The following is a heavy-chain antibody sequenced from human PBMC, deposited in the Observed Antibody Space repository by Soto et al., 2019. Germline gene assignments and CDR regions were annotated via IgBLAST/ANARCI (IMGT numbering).Heavy chain of an antibody. D-gene: IGHD2-2*01. J-gene: IGHJ5*02. CDR2: ISYSGTT. CDR1: GGSISSGNYY. CDR3: ARLHCNSPNCVPLDP. Sequence: PSETLSLTCTVSGGSISSGNYYWSWIRQPPGKGLEWIGFISYSGTTHYSASLRSRVTISVDTSKNQLSLKLSSVTAADTAVYYCARLHCNSPNCVPLDPWGQGTLVTVSS. V-gene: IGHV4-30-4*01.